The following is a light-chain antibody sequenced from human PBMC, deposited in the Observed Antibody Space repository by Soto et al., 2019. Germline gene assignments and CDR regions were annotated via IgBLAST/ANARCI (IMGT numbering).Light chain of an antibody. CDR1: QSISSY. CDR2: AAS. V-gene: IGKV1-39*01. J-gene: IGKJ5*01. CDR3: LQDYNYPIT. Sequence: DIQMTQSPSSLSASVGDRVTITCRASQSISSYLNWYQQKPGKAPKLLIYAASSLQSGVPSRFSGSGSETDFTLTISSLQPEDFATYYCLQDYNYPITFGQGTRLEI.